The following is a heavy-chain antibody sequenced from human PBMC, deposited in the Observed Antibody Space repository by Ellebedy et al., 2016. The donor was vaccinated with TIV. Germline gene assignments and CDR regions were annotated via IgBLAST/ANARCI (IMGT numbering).Heavy chain of an antibody. V-gene: IGHV3-30*04. CDR3: ARAVVAVAGRSGAWFDP. J-gene: IGHJ5*02. D-gene: IGHD6-19*01. CDR2: ISYDGSNK. Sequence: GGSLRLXXAASGFTFSSYAMHWVRQAPGKGLEWVAVISYDGSNKYYADSVKGRFTISRDNSKNTLYLQMNSLRAEDTAVYYCARAVVAVAGRSGAWFDPWGQGTLVTVSS. CDR1: GFTFSSYA.